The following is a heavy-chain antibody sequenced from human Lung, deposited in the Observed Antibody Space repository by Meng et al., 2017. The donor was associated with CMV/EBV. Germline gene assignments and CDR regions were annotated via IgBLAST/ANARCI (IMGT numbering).Heavy chain of an antibody. CDR3: AKAFSASWYREYSDY. Sequence: GESXKISCAASEFTFSNYAMSWVRQAPGRGLEWVSAITASGGSTYYTDSVKGRFTVSRDNSKNTLYLQMNNLRAEDTAVFYCAKAFSASWYREYSDYWGQGXLVTVSS. CDR2: ITASGGST. CDR1: EFTFSNYA. D-gene: IGHD6-13*01. V-gene: IGHV3-23*01. J-gene: IGHJ4*02.